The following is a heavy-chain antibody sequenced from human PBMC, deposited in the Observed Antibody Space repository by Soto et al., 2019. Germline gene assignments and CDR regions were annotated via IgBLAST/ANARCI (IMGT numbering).Heavy chain of an antibody. V-gene: IGHV1-69*01. CDR3: AREQAGSDYVWVSYLPVRAFDI. J-gene: IGHJ3*02. CDR2: IIPIFGTA. CDR1: GGTFSSYA. D-gene: IGHD3-16*02. Sequence: QVQLVQSGAEVKKPGSSVKVSCKASGGTFSSYAISWVRQAPGQGLEWMGGIIPIFGTANYAQKFQGRVTITADESTSTAYMELSSVRSEDTTVYYCAREQAGSDYVWVSYLPVRAFDIWGQGTMVTVSS.